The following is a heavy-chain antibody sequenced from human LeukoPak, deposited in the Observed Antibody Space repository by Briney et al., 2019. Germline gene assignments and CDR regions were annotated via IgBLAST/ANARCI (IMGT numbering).Heavy chain of an antibody. CDR2: INHSGST. CDR3: ARRYCSVGSCYGQGYFDY. D-gene: IGHD2-15*01. J-gene: IGHJ4*02. Sequence: SETLSLTCADYGGSFSGYYWSWIRQPPGKGLEWIGEINHSGSTNHNPSLKSRVTISVDTSKNQFSLKLSSVTTADTAVYYCARRYCSVGSCYGQGYFDYWGQGTLVTVSS. V-gene: IGHV4-34*01. CDR1: GGSFSGYY.